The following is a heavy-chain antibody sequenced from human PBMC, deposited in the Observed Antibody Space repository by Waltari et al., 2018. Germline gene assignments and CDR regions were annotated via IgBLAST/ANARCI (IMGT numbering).Heavy chain of an antibody. CDR1: GGSISSSSYY. CDR3: ARLSGSYSYYYYYMDV. D-gene: IGHD1-26*01. J-gene: IGHJ6*03. CDR2: IYYSGST. Sequence: QLQLQESGPGLVKPSETLSLTCTVSGGSISSSSYYWGWIRQPPGKGREWIGSIYYSGSTYENPSLKSRVTISVDTSKNQFSLKLSSVTAADTAVYYCARLSGSYSYYYYYMDVWGKGTTVTVSS. V-gene: IGHV4-39*07.